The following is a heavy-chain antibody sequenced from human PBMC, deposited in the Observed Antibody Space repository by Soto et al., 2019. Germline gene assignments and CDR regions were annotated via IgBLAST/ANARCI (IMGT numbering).Heavy chain of an antibody. D-gene: IGHD6-19*01. CDR2: ISAYNGNT. Sequence: DQLVQSGVEVKKPGASVQVSCKASGYRFNNSGITWVRQAPGHGFEWMGWISAYNGNTNYAQTFQGRVTMTTDASTSTTYFELGSLRADDTAVYYCARDRGVVPPVAGNTHYYYYMDVWCEGVTVIVSS. V-gene: IGHV1-18*01. CDR3: ARDRGVVPPVAGNTHYYYYMDV. CDR1: GYRFNNSG. J-gene: IGHJ6*03.